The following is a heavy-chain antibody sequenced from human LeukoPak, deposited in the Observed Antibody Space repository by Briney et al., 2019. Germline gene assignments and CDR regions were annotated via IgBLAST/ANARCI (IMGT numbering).Heavy chain of an antibody. CDR3: ARDPGDCSSTSCYTDY. V-gene: IGHV1-69*04. CDR1: GYTFTSYG. Sequence: GASVKVSCKTSGYTFTSYGISWVRQAPGQGLEWMGRIIPILGIANYAQEFQGRVTITADKSTSTAYMELSSLRSEDTAVYYCARDPGDCSSTSCYTDYWGQGTLVTVSS. J-gene: IGHJ4*02. CDR2: IIPILGIA. D-gene: IGHD2-2*02.